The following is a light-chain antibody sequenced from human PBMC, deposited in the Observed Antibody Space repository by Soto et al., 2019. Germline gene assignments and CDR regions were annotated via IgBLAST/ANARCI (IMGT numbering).Light chain of an antibody. J-gene: IGLJ1*01. CDR1: SSDVGTYYL. CDR3: SSYTTSSSYV. V-gene: IGLV2-14*02. CDR2: DLT. Sequence: QSALTQPASVSGSPGQSINISCTGTSSDVGTYYLVSWYQQHPGKDVDLMLYDLTSGPSGVSYRVSGSKSGNTAPLPISGLQAEDEADYPCSSYTTSSSYVFGTGTKGTVL.